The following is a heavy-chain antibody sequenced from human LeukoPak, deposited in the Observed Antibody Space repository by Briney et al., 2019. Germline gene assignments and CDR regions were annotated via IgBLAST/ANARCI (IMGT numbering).Heavy chain of an antibody. CDR3: ASAMGLTRRPNFDY. CDR2: IYYSGST. Sequence: SETLSLTCTVSGGSISSYYWSWIRQPPGKGLVGIGYIYYSGSTNYNPSLKSRVTISVDTSKNQFSLKLSSVTAADTAVYYCASAMGLTRRPNFDYWGQGTLVTVSS. CDR1: GGSISSYY. V-gene: IGHV4-59*01. J-gene: IGHJ4*02. D-gene: IGHD1-1*01.